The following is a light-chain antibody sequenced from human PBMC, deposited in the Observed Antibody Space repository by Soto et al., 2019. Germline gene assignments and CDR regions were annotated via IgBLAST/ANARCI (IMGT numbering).Light chain of an antibody. CDR3: SSYTTSNTRQIV. CDR1: SSDVGGYNY. Sequence: SGLTQPASVSGSPGQSITISCTGTSSDVGGYNYVSWYQHHPGKAPKLLIYDVSNRPSGISNRFSGSKSDNTASLTISGLQPEDEADYYCSSYTTSNTRQIVFGTGTKVTVL. CDR2: DVS. J-gene: IGLJ1*01. V-gene: IGLV2-14*03.